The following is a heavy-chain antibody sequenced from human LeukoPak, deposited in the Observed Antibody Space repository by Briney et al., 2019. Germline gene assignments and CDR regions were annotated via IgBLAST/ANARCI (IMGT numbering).Heavy chain of an antibody. Sequence: PSETLSLTCTVSGGSISSSTYHWGWICQPPGKGLEWIGSIYYSGSTYYNPSLKSRVTISVDTSKNQFSLNLTSVTAAERALYYCARGYCSSTSCSGVGYLDVWGKGTTVTVSS. CDR2: IYYSGST. D-gene: IGHD2-2*01. J-gene: IGHJ6*03. CDR3: ARGYCSSTSCSGVGYLDV. V-gene: IGHV4-39*01. CDR1: GGSISSSTYH.